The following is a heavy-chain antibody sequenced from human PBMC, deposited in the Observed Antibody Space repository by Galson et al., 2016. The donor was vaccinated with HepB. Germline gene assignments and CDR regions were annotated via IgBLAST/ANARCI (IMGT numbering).Heavy chain of an antibody. D-gene: IGHD5-24*01. CDR1: GGTFSNYA. V-gene: IGHV1-69*13. J-gene: IGHJ4*02. CDR2: ILPIFGTA. Sequence: SVKVSCKASGGTFSNYAISWVRQAPGQGLEWMGGILPIFGTANYAQKLQGRVTITADASTSTAYMELSSLRSEDTAVYYCATTLEMATFFDYWGQGTLVTVSS. CDR3: ATTLEMATFFDY.